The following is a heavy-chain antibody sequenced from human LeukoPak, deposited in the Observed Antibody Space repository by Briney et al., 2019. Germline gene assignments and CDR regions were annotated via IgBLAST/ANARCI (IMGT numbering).Heavy chain of an antibody. J-gene: IGHJ6*03. D-gene: IGHD1-26*01. CDR1: GFTFSTYN. V-gene: IGHV3-21*01. CDR3: ARDPYSGSYGDYYYYYMDL. Sequence: PGGSLRLSCAASGFTFSTYNMNWVRQAPGKGLEWVSSITSSSSYIYYADSVKGRFTISRDNAKNSLYLQMNSLRAEDTAVYYCARDPYSGSYGDYYYYYMDLWGQGTTATISS. CDR2: ITSSSSYI.